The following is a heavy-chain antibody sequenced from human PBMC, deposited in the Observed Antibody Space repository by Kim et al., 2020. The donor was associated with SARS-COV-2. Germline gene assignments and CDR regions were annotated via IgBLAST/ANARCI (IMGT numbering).Heavy chain of an antibody. J-gene: IGHJ4*02. D-gene: IGHD3-22*01. Sequence: ASVKVSCKASGYTFTSYAMHWVRQAPGQRLEWMGWINAGNGNTKYSQKFQGRVTITRDTSASTAYMELSSLRSEYTAVYYCAINYYDSSGYYPRTLYYFDYWGQGTLVTVSS. CDR3: AINYYDSSGYYPRTLYYFDY. V-gene: IGHV1-3*01. CDR2: INAGNGNT. CDR1: GYTFTSYA.